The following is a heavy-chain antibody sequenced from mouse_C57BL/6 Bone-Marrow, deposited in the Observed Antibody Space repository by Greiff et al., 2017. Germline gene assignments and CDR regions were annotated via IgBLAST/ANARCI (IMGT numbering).Heavy chain of an antibody. CDR2: IRLKSDNYAT. CDR3: TEDGDGYYCAY. V-gene: IGHV6-3*01. J-gene: IGHJ3*01. CDR1: GFTFSNYW. D-gene: IGHD2-3*01. Sequence: EVKLLESGGGLVQPGGSMKLSCVASGFTFSNYWMNWVRQSPEKGLEWGAQIRLKSDNYATHYAESVKGGFTISSDDSKSIVYLQMNNLRAEYTLIYYCTEDGDGYYCAYGGQGPLVTVSA.